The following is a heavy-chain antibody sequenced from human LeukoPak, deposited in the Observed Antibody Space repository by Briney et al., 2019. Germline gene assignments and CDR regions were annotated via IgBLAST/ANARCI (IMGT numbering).Heavy chain of an antibody. CDR3: ARRAREAFDY. J-gene: IGHJ4*02. Sequence: SETLSLTCTVSGGSISSYYWSWIRQPPGKGLEWIGYIYYSGSTNYSPSLKSRVTISVDTSKNQFSLKLSSVTAADTAVYYCARRAREAFDYWGQGTLVTVSS. V-gene: IGHV4-59*01. CDR2: IYYSGST. D-gene: IGHD1-26*01. CDR1: GGSISSYY.